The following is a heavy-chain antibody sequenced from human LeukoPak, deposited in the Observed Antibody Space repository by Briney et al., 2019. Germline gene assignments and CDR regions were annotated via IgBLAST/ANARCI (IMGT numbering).Heavy chain of an antibody. J-gene: IGHJ4*02. V-gene: IGHV4-59*01. D-gene: IGHD5-24*01. CDR2: IYHNGNS. CDR3: ARDGGLQSRFDY. Sequence: PSETLSLTCSVFGDSFNEYYWNWVRQPPGKGLQWIGYIYHNGNSNYNPSLKGRLTISVDTAKNQFSLKLTSVTAADTAVYYCARDGGLQSRFDYWGQGALVTVSS. CDR1: GDSFNEYY.